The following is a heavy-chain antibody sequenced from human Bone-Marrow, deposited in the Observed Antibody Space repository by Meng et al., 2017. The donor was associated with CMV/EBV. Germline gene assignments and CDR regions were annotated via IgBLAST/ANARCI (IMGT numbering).Heavy chain of an antibody. D-gene: IGHD2-21*01. CDR1: GGAFSGYY. J-gene: IGHJ4*02. CDR3: ARAYCGGDCPFDY. Sequence: CAVYGGAFSGYYWSWIRQPPGKGLEWIGEINHSGSTNYNPSLKSRVTISVDTSKNQFSLKLSSVTAADTAVYYCARAYCGGDCPFDYWGQGTLVTVSS. CDR2: INHSGST. V-gene: IGHV4-34*01.